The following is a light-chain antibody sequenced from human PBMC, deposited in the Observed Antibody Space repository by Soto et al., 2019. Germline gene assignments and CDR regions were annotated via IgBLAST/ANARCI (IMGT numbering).Light chain of an antibody. J-gene: IGKJ4*01. CDR2: DTS. Sequence: EIGLTQSASPLSLSPEDRATLSSGASQSVSSYLAWYQQKPGQTPRLLIYDTSTRATGVPTRFSGSMSGAEFTLTINSLQSEDFAVYYCQPYNNWPLTFGGGTKVDIK. CDR1: QSVSSY. CDR3: QPYNNWPLT. V-gene: IGKV3-15*01.